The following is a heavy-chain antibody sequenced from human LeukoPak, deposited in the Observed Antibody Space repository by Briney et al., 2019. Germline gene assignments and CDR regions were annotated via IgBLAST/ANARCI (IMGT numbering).Heavy chain of an antibody. CDR1: GGSISSYY. V-gene: IGHV4-4*07. D-gene: IGHD4-17*01. CDR2: IYTSGST. J-gene: IGHJ4*02. CDR3: ATGGVYGDFDY. Sequence: PSETLSLTCTVSGGSISSYYWSWIRQPAGKGLGWIGRIYTSGSTNYNPSLKSRVTMSVDTSKNQFSLKLSSVTAADTAVYYCATGGVYGDFDYWGQGTLVTVSS.